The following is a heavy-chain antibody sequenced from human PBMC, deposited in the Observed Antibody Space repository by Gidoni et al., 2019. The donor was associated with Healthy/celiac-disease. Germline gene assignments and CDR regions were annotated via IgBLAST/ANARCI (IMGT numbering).Heavy chain of an antibody. CDR1: GLTFSSYS. J-gene: IGHJ5*02. CDR3: ARDGRSSSFLRNWFDP. CDR2: ISSSSSYI. Sequence: EVQLVESGGGLVKPGGSLRLSCAASGLTFSSYSMNWVRQAPGKGLEWVSSISSSSSYIDYADSVRGRFTISRDNAKNSLYLQMNSLRAGDTAVYYCARDGRSSSFLRNWFDPWGQGTLVTVSS. D-gene: IGHD6-6*01. V-gene: IGHV3-21*01.